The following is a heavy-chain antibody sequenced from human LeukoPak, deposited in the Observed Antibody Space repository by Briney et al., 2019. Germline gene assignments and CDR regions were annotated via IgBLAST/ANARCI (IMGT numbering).Heavy chain of an antibody. CDR2: ISSSSSCI. Sequence: PGGSLRLSCAASGFTFSIYNMNWVRQAPGKGLEWVSSISSSSSCIYYADSVKGRFTISRDNAKYSLYLQMNSLRAEDTAVYYCARLTTTVTTPFDYWGQGTLVTVSS. D-gene: IGHD4-17*01. CDR3: ARLTTTVTTPFDY. V-gene: IGHV3-21*01. J-gene: IGHJ4*02. CDR1: GFTFSIYN.